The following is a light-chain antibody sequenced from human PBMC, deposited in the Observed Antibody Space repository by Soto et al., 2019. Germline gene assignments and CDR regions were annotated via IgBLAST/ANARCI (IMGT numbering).Light chain of an antibody. Sequence: QSALTQPASVSGSPGQSITISCTGTSSDVGSYNLVSWYQQYPGKAPKLMIYEGSKRPSGVSNRFSGSKSGNTASLTISGLQAEDEADYYCCSYAGFNTLVFGGGTMLTVL. V-gene: IGLV2-23*01. CDR3: CSYAGFNTLV. CDR2: EGS. CDR1: SSDVGSYNL. J-gene: IGLJ2*01.